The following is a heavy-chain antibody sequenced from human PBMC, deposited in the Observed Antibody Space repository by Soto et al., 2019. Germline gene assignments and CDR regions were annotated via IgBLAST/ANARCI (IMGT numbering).Heavy chain of an antibody. J-gene: IGHJ4*02. Sequence: QVQLLQSGAEVKQPGASVKVSCKASGYNFVTFGVSWVRQAPGRGLEWMGWITPDNGNTNYAQNFQGRATMTTDTSPSTAYMEVMSLRSDDTAVYYCARLAPCGGGTCCSLPFDLWGQGALVTVSS. CDR3: ARLAPCGGGTCCSLPFDL. D-gene: IGHD2-15*01. CDR2: ITPDNGNT. V-gene: IGHV1-18*01. CDR1: GYNFVTFG.